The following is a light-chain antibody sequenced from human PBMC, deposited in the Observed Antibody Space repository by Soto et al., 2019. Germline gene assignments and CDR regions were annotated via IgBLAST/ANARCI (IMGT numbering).Light chain of an antibody. V-gene: IGLV2-14*01. CDR3: ISHTSGNTYV. Sequence: QSALTQPASVSGSPGQSITISCTGTSSDVGGYRYVSWYQQHPGKVPKLMMYEVSNRPSGVSNRLYGSKSGNTDYMTIPGLQAEDEDDYSCISHTSGNTYVFGTGTKVTVL. J-gene: IGLJ1*01. CDR2: EVS. CDR1: SSDVGGYRY.